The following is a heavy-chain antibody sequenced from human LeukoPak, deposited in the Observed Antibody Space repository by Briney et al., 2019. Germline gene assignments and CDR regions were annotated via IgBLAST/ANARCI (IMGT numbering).Heavy chain of an antibody. CDR3: AHSMTMVRGVIITSNAFDI. V-gene: IGHV2-5*02. D-gene: IGHD3-10*01. CDR2: IHWDDDK. CDR1: GFSLSTSGVG. J-gene: IGHJ3*02. Sequence: SGPTLVNPSQTLTLTCTFSGFSLSTSGVGVGWIRQPPGKALEWLALIHWDDDKRYSPSLKSRLTITKDTSKNQVVLTMTNMDPVDTATYYCAHSMTMVRGVIITSNAFDIWGQGTMVTVSS.